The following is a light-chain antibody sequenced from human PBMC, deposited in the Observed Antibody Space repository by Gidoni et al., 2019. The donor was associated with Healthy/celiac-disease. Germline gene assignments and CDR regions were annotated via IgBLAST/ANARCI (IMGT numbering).Light chain of an antibody. CDR2: RNN. J-gene: IGLJ2*01. V-gene: IGLV1-47*01. CDR3: AAWDDSLSGFL. CDR1: SSNIGSNY. Sequence: SVLTHPPSASGTPGQRVTISCSGSSSNIGSNYVYWYQQLPGTAPKLLIYRNNQRPAGVPDRVSGSKSGTSASLAISGLRSEDEADYDCAAWDDSLSGFLFGGGTKLTVL.